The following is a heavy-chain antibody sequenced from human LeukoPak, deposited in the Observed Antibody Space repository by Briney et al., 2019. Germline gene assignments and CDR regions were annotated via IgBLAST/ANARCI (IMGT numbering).Heavy chain of an antibody. CDR3: AKARTYSSGYHYYDY. J-gene: IGHJ4*02. V-gene: IGHV3-30*04. D-gene: IGHD3-22*01. CDR2: ISYDGSNK. Sequence: GRSLRLSCAASGFTFSNHAMHWVRQAPGKGLEWVAVISYDGSNKYYADSVKGRFTISRGNSKNTLYLQMNSLRAEDTAVYYCAKARTYSSGYHYYDYWGQGTLVTVSS. CDR1: GFTFSNHA.